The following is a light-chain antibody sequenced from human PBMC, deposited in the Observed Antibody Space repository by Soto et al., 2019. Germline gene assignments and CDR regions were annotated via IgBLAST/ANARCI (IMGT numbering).Light chain of an antibody. CDR3: GSWDSSLSAYV. Sequence: QSVLAQPPSVSAAPGQKVTISCSGSSSNIGGNSVSWYQQLPGTAPKLLIYDDNKRPSGIPDRFSGSKSGTSATLGITGFQTGDEADYYCGSWDSSLSAYVFGTGTKAPS. CDR2: DDN. CDR1: SSNIGGNS. V-gene: IGLV1-51*01. J-gene: IGLJ1*01.